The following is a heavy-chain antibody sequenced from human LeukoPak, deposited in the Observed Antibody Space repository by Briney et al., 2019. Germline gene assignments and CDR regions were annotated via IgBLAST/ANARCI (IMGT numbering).Heavy chain of an antibody. CDR1: GYTFTGYY. D-gene: IGHD6-19*01. V-gene: IGHV1-2*02. J-gene: IGHJ4*02. Sequence: ASVKVSCKASGYTFTGYYMHWVRQAPGQGLEWMGWINPNSGGTNYAQKFQGRVTMTRDTSITTAYMELSSLRSDDTAVYYCARDSESVASDYWGQGTLVTVSS. CDR2: INPNSGGT. CDR3: ARDSESVASDY.